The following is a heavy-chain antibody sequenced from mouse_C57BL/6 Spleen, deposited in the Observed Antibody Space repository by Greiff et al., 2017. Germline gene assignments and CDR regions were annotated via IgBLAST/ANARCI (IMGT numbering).Heavy chain of an antibody. CDR3: ARSRDYYGSSPYWYFDV. Sequence: VQLQQSGAELVKPGASVKISCKASGYAFSSYWMNWVKQRPGKGLEWIGQIYPGDGDTNYNGKFKGKATLTADKSSSTAYMQLSSLTSEDSAVYFCARSRDYYGSSPYWYFDVWGTGTTVTVSP. J-gene: IGHJ1*03. CDR2: IYPGDGDT. CDR1: GYAFSSYW. V-gene: IGHV1-80*01. D-gene: IGHD1-1*01.